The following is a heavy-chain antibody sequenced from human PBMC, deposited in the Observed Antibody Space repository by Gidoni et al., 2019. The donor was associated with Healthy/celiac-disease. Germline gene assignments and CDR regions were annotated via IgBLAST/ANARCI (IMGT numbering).Heavy chain of an antibody. CDR3: ARVPYYDFWSGYYPEYYFDY. J-gene: IGHJ4*02. CDR2: ISSSSSYI. V-gene: IGHV3-21*01. CDR1: GFTFSSYS. D-gene: IGHD3-3*01. Sequence: EVQLVESGGGLVKPGGSLRLSCAASGFTFSSYSMNWVRQAPGKGLEWVSSISSSSSYIYYADSVKGRFTISRDNAKNSLYLQMNSLRAEDTAVYYCARVPYYDFWSGYYPEYYFDYWGQGTLVTVSS.